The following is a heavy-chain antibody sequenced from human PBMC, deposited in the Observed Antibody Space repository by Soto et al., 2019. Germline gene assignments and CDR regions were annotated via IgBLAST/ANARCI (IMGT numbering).Heavy chain of an antibody. CDR1: GDSVRRGIYY. D-gene: IGHD3-22*01. V-gene: IGHV4-61*01. J-gene: IGHJ5*02. CDR3: ARVGYHSSDYLSKWFDP. Sequence: ETLRLTCTVSGDSVRRGIYYWSWIRQPPGKRLELIGFIDYSGSTNHNPSLKSRVTISIDTSKNQFSLKLKSVTAADTAVYYCARVGYHSSDYLSKWFDPWGQGTLVTVS. CDR2: IDYSGST.